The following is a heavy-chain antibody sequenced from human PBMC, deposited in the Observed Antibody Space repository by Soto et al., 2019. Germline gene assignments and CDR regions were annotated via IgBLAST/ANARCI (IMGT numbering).Heavy chain of an antibody. CDR2: ISSSSSTI. CDR1: GFTFSSYS. J-gene: IGHJ4*02. Sequence: GGSLRLSCAASGFTFSSYSMNWVRQAPGKGLEWVSYISSSSSTIYYADSVKGRFTISRDNAKNSLYLQMNSLRSEDTAVYYCARGRGTIFGVVISGYYEYYFDYWGQGTLVTVPS. V-gene: IGHV3-48*01. D-gene: IGHD3-3*01. CDR3: ARGRGTIFGVVISGYYEYYFDY.